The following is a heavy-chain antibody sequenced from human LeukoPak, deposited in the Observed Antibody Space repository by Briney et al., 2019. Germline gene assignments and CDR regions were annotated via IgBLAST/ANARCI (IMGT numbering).Heavy chain of an antibody. CDR3: AREDNCSGGSCFDP. Sequence: PSETLSLTCTVSGGSISSYYWIWIRQPAGKGLEWIGRIYTSGSTNYNPSLKSRVTMSVDTSKNQFSLRLSSVTAADTAVYYCAREDNCSGGSCFDPWGQGTPVTVSS. CDR1: GGSISSYY. V-gene: IGHV4-4*07. CDR2: IYTSGST. D-gene: IGHD2-15*01. J-gene: IGHJ5*02.